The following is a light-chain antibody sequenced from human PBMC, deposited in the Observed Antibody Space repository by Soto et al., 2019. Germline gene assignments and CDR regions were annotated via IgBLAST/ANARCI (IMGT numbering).Light chain of an antibody. Sequence: IVMPRAPAALSVPPGERATLSCRASQSVSSSYLAWYQQKPGQAPRLLIYGASSRATGIPDRFSGSGSGTDFTRTISGLEPEDFAEYYSQQYGSSFAQGTRLEIK. CDR2: GAS. CDR1: QSVSSSY. V-gene: IGKV3-20*01. J-gene: IGKJ5*01. CDR3: QQYGSS.